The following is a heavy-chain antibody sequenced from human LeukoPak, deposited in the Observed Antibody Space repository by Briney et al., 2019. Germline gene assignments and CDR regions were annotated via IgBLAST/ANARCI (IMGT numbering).Heavy chain of an antibody. D-gene: IGHD3-22*01. CDR1: GGSISSYY. CDR3: ARRVSGYYYYYYYYMDV. CDR2: IYYSGST. Sequence: SETLSLTCTVSGGSISSYYWSWIRQPPGKGLEWIGYIYYSGSTNYNPSLKSRVTISVDTSKNQFSLKLSSVTAADTAVYYCARRVSGYYYYYYYYMDVWGKGTTVTISS. V-gene: IGHV4-59*08. J-gene: IGHJ6*03.